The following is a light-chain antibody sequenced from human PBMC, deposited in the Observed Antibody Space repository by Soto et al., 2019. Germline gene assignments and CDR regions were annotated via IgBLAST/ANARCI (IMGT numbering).Light chain of an antibody. CDR1: SSDVGGYNY. CDR2: EVI. Sequence: QSVLTQPPSASGSPGQSVTISCTGNSSDVGGYNYVSWYQQHPGKAPKLMIYEVIKRPSGVPDRFSGSKSGNTASLTVSGLQGEDEADYYCSSYGGSNNLVFGGGTKVTVL. J-gene: IGLJ3*02. V-gene: IGLV2-8*01. CDR3: SSYGGSNNLV.